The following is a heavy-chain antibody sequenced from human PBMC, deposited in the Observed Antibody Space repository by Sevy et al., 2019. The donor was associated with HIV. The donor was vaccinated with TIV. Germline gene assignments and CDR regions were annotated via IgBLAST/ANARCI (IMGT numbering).Heavy chain of an antibody. J-gene: IGHJ4*02. D-gene: IGHD6-13*01. CDR1: GGSISNYF. Sequence: SETLSLTCTVSGGSISNYFWSWIRQPPGKGLEWIGYIYYSGGTNYNPSLKSRVTLLVDTSKNQFSLKLRSVTAADTAVYYCARESIGAVGDFDYWGQGTLVTVSS. V-gene: IGHV4-59*01. CDR2: IYYSGGT. CDR3: ARESIGAVGDFDY.